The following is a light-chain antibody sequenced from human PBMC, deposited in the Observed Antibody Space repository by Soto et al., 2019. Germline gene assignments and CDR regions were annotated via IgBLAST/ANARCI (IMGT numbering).Light chain of an antibody. Sequence: QSALTQPASVSGSPEQSITISCSGTSSDVGSYNLVSWYQQHPGKAPKLMIYEGSKWPSGVSNRFSGSKSGNTASLTISGLQAEDEAYYYCCSYAGSDTYVVFGGGTKLTVL. V-gene: IGLV2-23*01. CDR2: EGS. CDR3: CSYAGSDTYVV. J-gene: IGLJ2*01. CDR1: SSDVGSYNL.